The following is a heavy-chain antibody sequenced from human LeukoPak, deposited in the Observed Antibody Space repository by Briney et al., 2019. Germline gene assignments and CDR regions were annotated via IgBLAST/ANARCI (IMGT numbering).Heavy chain of an antibody. CDR3: ARGERGIRGVPNKALHFDY. V-gene: IGHV4-34*01. Sequence: SETLSLTCAVYGGSFSGYYWTWIAQPPGKGLEWLGEINQSGSANYNPSLKSRVTISKDMSKKQFSLKLTSVTAADTAVYYCARGERGIRGVPNKALHFDYWGQGTLVTVSS. J-gene: IGHJ4*02. D-gene: IGHD3-10*01. CDR1: GGSFSGYY. CDR2: INQSGSA.